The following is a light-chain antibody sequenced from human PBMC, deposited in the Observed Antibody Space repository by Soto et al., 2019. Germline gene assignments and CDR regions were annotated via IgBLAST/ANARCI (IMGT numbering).Light chain of an antibody. J-gene: IGKJ2*01. CDR2: DAS. CDR1: QDISNY. Sequence: DIQMTQSPSSLSGSVGDRVTITCQASQDISNYLNWYQQRPGKAPKLLIYDASNLETGVPSRFXGGGSATHFTFTISSLQPEDIATYYCQQYDDLPPHTFGQGTKLEIK. V-gene: IGKV1-33*01. CDR3: QQYDDLPPHT.